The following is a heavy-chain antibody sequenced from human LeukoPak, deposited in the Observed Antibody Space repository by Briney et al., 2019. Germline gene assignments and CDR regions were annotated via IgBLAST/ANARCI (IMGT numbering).Heavy chain of an antibody. Sequence: SQTLSLTCTVSGGSISSGSYYWSWIRQPAGKGLEWIGRIYTSGSTNYNPSLKSRVTISVDTSKNQFSLKLSSVTAADTAVYYCARVEWDTLNYYMDVWGKGTTVTVSS. V-gene: IGHV4-61*02. D-gene: IGHD3-3*01. CDR2: IYTSGST. J-gene: IGHJ6*03. CDR1: GGSISSGSYY. CDR3: ARVEWDTLNYYMDV.